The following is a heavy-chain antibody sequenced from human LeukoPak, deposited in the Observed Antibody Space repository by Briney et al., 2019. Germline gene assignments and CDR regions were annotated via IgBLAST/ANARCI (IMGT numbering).Heavy chain of an antibody. CDR3: ARGSNTYYDFWSGYYTGWYYYYYMDV. J-gene: IGHJ6*03. Sequence: GASVKVSCKASGYTFTSYDINWVRQATGQGLEWMGWMNPNSGNTGYAQKFQGGVTMTRNTSISTAYMELSSLRSEDTAVYYCARGSNTYYDFWSGYYTGWYYYYYMDVWGKGTTVTVSS. CDR1: GYTFTSYD. CDR2: MNPNSGNT. D-gene: IGHD3-3*01. V-gene: IGHV1-8*01.